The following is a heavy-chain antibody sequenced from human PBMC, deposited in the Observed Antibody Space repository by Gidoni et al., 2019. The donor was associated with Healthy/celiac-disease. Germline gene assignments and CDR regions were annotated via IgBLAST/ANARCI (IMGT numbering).Heavy chain of an antibody. J-gene: IGHJ3*02. D-gene: IGHD3-10*01. V-gene: IGHV3-30-3*01. Sequence: QVQLVDSGGGVVQPGRSLRLSCAASGFTFSSYAMHWVRQAPGKGLEWVAVISYDGSNKYYADSVKGRFTISRDNSKNTLYLQMNSLRAEDTAVYYCARDTYGSGSYYPAEEKPRAFDIWGQGTMVTVSS. CDR3: ARDTYGSGSYYPAEEKPRAFDI. CDR2: ISYDGSNK. CDR1: GFTFSSYA.